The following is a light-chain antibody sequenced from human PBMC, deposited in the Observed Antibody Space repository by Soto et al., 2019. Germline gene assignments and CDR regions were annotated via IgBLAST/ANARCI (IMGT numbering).Light chain of an antibody. J-gene: IGKJ5*01. Sequence: EIVLTPSPATLSLSPVERATLSCRAGQSVRSFLAWYQQKPGQAPRLLIYDTSNRATGIPARFSGGGSGTDFTLTINSLQAEDCAVYYCQQYYNWPRTFGQGTRLEIK. CDR1: QSVRSF. V-gene: IGKV3-11*01. CDR2: DTS. CDR3: QQYYNWPRT.